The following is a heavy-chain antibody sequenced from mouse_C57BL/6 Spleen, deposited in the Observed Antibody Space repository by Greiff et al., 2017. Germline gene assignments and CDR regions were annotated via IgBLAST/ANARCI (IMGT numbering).Heavy chain of an antibody. CDR2: IDPETGGT. CDR3: TRERNDGGYYLDY. V-gene: IGHV1-15*01. Sequence: VHLVESGAELVRPGASVTLSCKASGYTFTDYEMHWVKQTPVHGLEWIGAIDPETGGTAYNQKFKGKAILTADKSSSTAYMELRSLTSEDSAVYYCTRERNDGGYYLDYWGQGTTLTVSS. CDR1: GYTFTDYE. J-gene: IGHJ2*01. D-gene: IGHD1-1*02.